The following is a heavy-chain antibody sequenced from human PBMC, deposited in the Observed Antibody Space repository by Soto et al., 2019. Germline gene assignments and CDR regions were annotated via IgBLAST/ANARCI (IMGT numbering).Heavy chain of an antibody. CDR3: ARAQWLGPRYFDY. D-gene: IGHD6-19*01. CDR2: ISYDGSNK. CDR1: GFTFSSYA. Sequence: QVQLVESGGGVVQPGRSLRLSCAASGFTFSSYAMHWVRQAPGKGLEWVAVISYDGSNKYYADSVKGRFTISRDNSKNTLYLQMAILIAAGTAVYYCARAQWLGPRYFDYGGQGTLVTVSS. V-gene: IGHV3-30-3*01. J-gene: IGHJ4*02.